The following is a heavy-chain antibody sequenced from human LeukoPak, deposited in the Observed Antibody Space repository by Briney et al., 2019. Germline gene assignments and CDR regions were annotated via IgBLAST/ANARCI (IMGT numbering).Heavy chain of an antibody. D-gene: IGHD3-22*01. CDR3: ARPPPYYYDSSGYYAFDI. J-gene: IGHJ3*02. CDR2: IYYSGST. Sequence: SETLSLTCTVSGGSISSSSYYWGWIRQPPGKGLEWIGSIYYSGSTYYSPSLKSRVTISVDTSKNQFSLKLSSVTAADTAVYYCARPPPYYYDSSGYYAFDIWGQGTMVTVSS. CDR1: GGSISSSSYY. V-gene: IGHV4-39*01.